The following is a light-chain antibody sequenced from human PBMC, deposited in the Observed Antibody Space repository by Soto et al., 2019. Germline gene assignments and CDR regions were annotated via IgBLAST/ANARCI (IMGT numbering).Light chain of an antibody. V-gene: IGKV1-5*01. CDR1: QNVNNW. CDR3: QQYNTYWT. Sequence: DIQMTQFPSALSASVGDRVTITCRASQNVNNWLAWYQHKPGKAPQLLIYDASVLESGVPSRFSGSGSGTDFTLAINGLQSDDFATYYCQQYNTYWTFGPGTKVEVE. CDR2: DAS. J-gene: IGKJ1*01.